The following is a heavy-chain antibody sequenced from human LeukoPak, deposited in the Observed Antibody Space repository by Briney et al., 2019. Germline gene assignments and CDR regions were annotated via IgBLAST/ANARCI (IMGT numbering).Heavy chain of an antibody. CDR3: ASRSSVAASGPG. D-gene: IGHD2-15*01. J-gene: IGHJ4*02. CDR1: GFTFSSYG. V-gene: IGHV3-30*03. CDR2: ISYDGSNK. Sequence: GGSLRLSCAASGFTFSSYGMHWVRQAPGKGLEWVAVISYDGSNKYYADSVKGRFTISRDNAKNSLYLQMSSLRAEDTALYYCASRSSVAASGPGWGQGTQVTVSS.